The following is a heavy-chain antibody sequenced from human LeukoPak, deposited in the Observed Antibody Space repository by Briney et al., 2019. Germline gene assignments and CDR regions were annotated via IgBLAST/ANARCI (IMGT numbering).Heavy chain of an antibody. CDR2: ISGSGGST. CDR1: GFTFSGYA. J-gene: IGHJ4*02. V-gene: IGHV3-23*01. D-gene: IGHD3-10*01. Sequence: PGGSLRLSCAASGFTFSGYAMSWVRQAPGKGLDWVSAISGSGGSTYYADSVKGRFTISRDNSKNTLYLQMNSLRAEDTAVYYCANSMVQGAPVDYWGQGTLVTVSS. CDR3: ANSMVQGAPVDY.